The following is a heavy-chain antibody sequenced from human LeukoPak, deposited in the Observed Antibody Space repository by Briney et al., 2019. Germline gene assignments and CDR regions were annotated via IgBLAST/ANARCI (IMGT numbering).Heavy chain of an antibody. V-gene: IGHV1-2*02. J-gene: IGHJ4*02. CDR1: GYTFTGYY. D-gene: IGHD4-17*01. Sequence: GASVKVSCKASGYTFTGYYMHWVRQAPGQGLEWMGWINPSSGGTNYAQKFQGRVTMTRDTSISTAYMELSRLRSDDTAVYYCARCNDYGDSFFDYWGQGTLVTVSS. CDR2: INPSSGGT. CDR3: ARCNDYGDSFFDY.